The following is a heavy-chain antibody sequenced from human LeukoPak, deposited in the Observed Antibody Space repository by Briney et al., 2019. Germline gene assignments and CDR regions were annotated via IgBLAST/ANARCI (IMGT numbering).Heavy chain of an antibody. CDR2: INPNSGGT. CDR3: ARVRSLRGETRNWFDP. CDR1: GYTFTGYY. J-gene: IGHJ5*02. Sequence: GASVKVSCKASGYTFTGYYMHWVRQAPGQGLEWMGWINPNSGGTNYAQKFQGRVTMTRDTSISTAYMELSRLRSDDTAVYYCARVRSLRGETRNWFDPWGQGTLVTVSS. V-gene: IGHV1-2*02. D-gene: IGHD3-16*01.